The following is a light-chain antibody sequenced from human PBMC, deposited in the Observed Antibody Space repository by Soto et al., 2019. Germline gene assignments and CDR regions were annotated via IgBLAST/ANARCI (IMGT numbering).Light chain of an antibody. V-gene: IGKV1-9*01. J-gene: IGKJ5*01. CDR2: GAS. CDR3: QQRSNWPAIT. CDR1: QGIINY. Sequence: IQLTQSPSSLSASVGDRVTITCRASQGIINYLAWYQQKPGKAPKLLIYGASTLQSGVPSRFGGSGSGTDFTLTISSLEPEDFAVYYCQQRSNWPAITFGQGTRLEIK.